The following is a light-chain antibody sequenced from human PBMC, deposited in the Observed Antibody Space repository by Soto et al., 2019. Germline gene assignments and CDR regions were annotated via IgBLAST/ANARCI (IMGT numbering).Light chain of an antibody. CDR1: SSNIGAGYD. J-gene: IGLJ7*01. Sequence: QSVLTQPPSVSGAPGQRVTISCTGSSSNIGAGYDVHWYQQLPGTAPKLLIYGNSNRPSGVPDRFSGSKSGTSASLAITGLQAEDEADYYCQSYRFGGGTQLTVL. V-gene: IGLV1-40*01. CDR3: QSYR. CDR2: GNS.